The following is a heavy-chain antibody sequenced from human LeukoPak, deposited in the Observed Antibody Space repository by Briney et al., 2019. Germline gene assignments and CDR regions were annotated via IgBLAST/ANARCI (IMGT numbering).Heavy chain of an antibody. Sequence: DSVKVSCKASGYTFTSYDINWVRQATGQGLEWMGWMNPNSGNTGYAQKFQGRVTMTRNTSISTAYMELSSLRSEDTAVYYCARAHSSSWYSYYYYYGMDVWGQGTTVTVSS. V-gene: IGHV1-8*01. CDR1: GYTFTSYD. D-gene: IGHD6-13*01. CDR3: ARAHSSSWYSYYYYYGMDV. J-gene: IGHJ6*02. CDR2: MNPNSGNT.